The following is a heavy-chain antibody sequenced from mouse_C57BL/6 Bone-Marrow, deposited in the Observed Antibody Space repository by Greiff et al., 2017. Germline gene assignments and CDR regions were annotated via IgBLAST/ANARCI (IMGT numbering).Heavy chain of an antibody. V-gene: IGHV1-56*01. D-gene: IGHD1-1*01. CDR1: GYTFTSHW. Sequence: VQLQQSGPELVRPGASVKISCTAPGYTFTSHWMQWVRQRPGQGLEWIGEIFPGSGSTYYNEKFKGKATLTVDTSSSTAYMQLSSLTSEDSAFYFCARTTTVVEGFAYWGQGTLVTVSA. CDR3: ARTTTVVEGFAY. J-gene: IGHJ3*01. CDR2: IFPGSGST.